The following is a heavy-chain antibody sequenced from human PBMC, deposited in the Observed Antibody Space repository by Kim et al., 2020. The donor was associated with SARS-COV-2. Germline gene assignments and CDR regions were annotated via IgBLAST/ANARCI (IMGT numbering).Heavy chain of an antibody. CDR2: ISSDSSTT. CDR3: ARDRHGDYLVDN. Sequence: GGSLRLSCVASGFTFSSYSMNWVRQAPGKGLEWVSYISSDSSTTYYTDSVKGRFTISRDNVKKSLYLQMSSLRDEDTAVYYCARDRHGDYLVDNWGQGTLVTVSS. D-gene: IGHD4-17*01. CDR1: GFTFSSYS. J-gene: IGHJ4*02. V-gene: IGHV3-48*02.